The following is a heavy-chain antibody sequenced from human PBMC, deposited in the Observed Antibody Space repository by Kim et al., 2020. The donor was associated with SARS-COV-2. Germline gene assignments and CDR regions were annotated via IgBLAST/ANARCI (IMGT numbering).Heavy chain of an antibody. CDR1: GYTFTSYG. CDR3: ARGYRVAMDLYGMDV. Sequence: ASVKVSCKASGYTFTSYGISWVRQAPGQGLEWMGWISAYNGNTNYAQKLQGRVTMTTDTSTSTAYMELRSLRSDDTAVYYCARGYRVAMDLYGMDVWGQGTTVTVSS. D-gene: IGHD5-18*01. V-gene: IGHV1-18*01. J-gene: IGHJ6*02. CDR2: ISAYNGNT.